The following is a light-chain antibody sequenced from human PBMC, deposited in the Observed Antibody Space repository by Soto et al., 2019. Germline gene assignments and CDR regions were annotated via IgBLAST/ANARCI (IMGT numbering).Light chain of an antibody. Sequence: DIVLTQSPGTLSLSPGERATLSCRASQSVSNNYLAWFQQRPGQAPRLLIYAASSSATGIPDRFSGSGSETDFTLTISRLEPEDIAVYYCQQYGNSPWTFGQGTKVEIK. CDR1: QSVSNNY. V-gene: IGKV3-20*01. CDR2: AAS. J-gene: IGKJ1*01. CDR3: QQYGNSPWT.